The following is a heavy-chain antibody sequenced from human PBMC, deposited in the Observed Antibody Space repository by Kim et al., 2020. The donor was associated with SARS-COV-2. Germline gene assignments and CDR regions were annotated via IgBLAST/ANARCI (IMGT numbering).Heavy chain of an antibody. CDR2: IYYSGST. J-gene: IGHJ4*02. Sequence: SETLSLTCTVSGGSISSYYWSWIRQPPGKGLEWIGYIYYSGSTNYNPSLKSRVTISVNTSKNQFSLKLSSVTAADTAVYYCARAVMGDGKGYYFDYWGQGTLVTVSS. CDR3: ARAVMGDGKGYYFDY. CDR1: GGSISSYY. D-gene: IGHD1-26*01. V-gene: IGHV4-59*01.